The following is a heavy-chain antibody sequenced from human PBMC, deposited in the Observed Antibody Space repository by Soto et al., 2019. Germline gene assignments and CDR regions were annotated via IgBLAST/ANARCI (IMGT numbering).Heavy chain of an antibody. J-gene: IGHJ4*02. CDR2: IIPIFGTA. V-gene: IGHV1-69*01. CDR3: ARLLTLAAGQMSFDY. D-gene: IGHD2-15*01. Sequence: QVQLVQSGAEVKKPGSSVKVSCKASGDTFSSYAISWVRQAPGQGLEWMGGIIPIFGTANYAQKFQGRVTITADESTSTAYQELSSLRSEDTAVYYCARLLTLAAGQMSFDYWGQGTLVTVSS. CDR1: GDTFSSYA.